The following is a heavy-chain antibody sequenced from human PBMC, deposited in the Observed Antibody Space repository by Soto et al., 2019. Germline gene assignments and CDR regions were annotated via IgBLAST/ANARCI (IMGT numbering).Heavy chain of an antibody. CDR2: ISYDGSNK. V-gene: IGHV3-30-3*01. J-gene: IGHJ3*02. D-gene: IGHD3-10*01. CDR3: ARDRGGVRPPGSAFDI. Sequence: SLRLSCAASGFTFSSYAMHWVRQAPGKGLEWVAVISYDGSNKYYADSVKGRFTISRDNSKNTLYLQMNSLRAEDTAVYYCARDRGGVRPPGSAFDIWGQGTMVTVSS. CDR1: GFTFSSYA.